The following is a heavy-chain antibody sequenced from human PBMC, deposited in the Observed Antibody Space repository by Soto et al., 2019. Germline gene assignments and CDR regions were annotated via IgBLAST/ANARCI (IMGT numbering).Heavy chain of an antibody. CDR2: ISSSSSYI. Sequence: GGSLRLSCAASGFTFSSYSMNWVRQAPGKGLEWVSSISSSSSYIYYADSVKGRFTISRDNAKNSLYLQMNSLRAEDTAVHYCARAGPGAFDIWGQGTMVTVSS. J-gene: IGHJ3*02. V-gene: IGHV3-21*01. CDR3: ARAGPGAFDI. CDR1: GFTFSSYS.